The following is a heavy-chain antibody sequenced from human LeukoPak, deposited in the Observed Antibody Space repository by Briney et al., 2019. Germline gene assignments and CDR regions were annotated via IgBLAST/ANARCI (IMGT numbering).Heavy chain of an antibody. Sequence: SETLSLTCAVYSGSFSGFYWSWIRQPPGKGLEWIGEISHSGRTNYKPSLRSRVTISVDTSRNQFSLKLSSVTAADTAVYYCARDRYSSTIFDYWGQGTLVTVSS. D-gene: IGHD6-13*01. CDR2: ISHSGRT. CDR3: ARDRYSSTIFDY. J-gene: IGHJ4*02. V-gene: IGHV4-34*01. CDR1: SGSFSGFY.